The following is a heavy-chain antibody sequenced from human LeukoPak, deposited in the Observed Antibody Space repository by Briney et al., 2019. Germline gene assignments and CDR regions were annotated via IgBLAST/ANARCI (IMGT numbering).Heavy chain of an antibody. Sequence: HPGGSLRLSCAASGFTFSSYGMHWVRQAPGKGLEWVAFIRYDGSNKYYADSVKGRFTISKDNSKNTLYLQMNSLRAEDTAVYYSARARSPFPPFGAAATDAFDIWGQGTMVTVSS. D-gene: IGHD6-13*01. CDR3: ARARSPFPPFGAAATDAFDI. J-gene: IGHJ3*02. CDR1: GFTFSSYG. V-gene: IGHV3-30*02. CDR2: IRYDGSNK.